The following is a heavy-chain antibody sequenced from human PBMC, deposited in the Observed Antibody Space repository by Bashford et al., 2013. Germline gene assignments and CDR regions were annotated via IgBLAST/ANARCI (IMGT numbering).Heavy chain of an antibody. CDR2: IRSKANGGTT. Sequence: GSLRLSCTASGFTFGDYAISWFRQVPGKGLEWVSFIRSKANGGTTEYAASVRGRFNISRDDSKSIAYLQMNSLKTEDTGVYYCARDRDYGSGSYYYYFDYWGQGTLVTVSS. D-gene: IGHD3-10*01. V-gene: IGHV3-49*03. J-gene: IGHJ4*02. CDR1: GFTFGDYA. CDR3: ARDRDYGSGSYYYYFDY.